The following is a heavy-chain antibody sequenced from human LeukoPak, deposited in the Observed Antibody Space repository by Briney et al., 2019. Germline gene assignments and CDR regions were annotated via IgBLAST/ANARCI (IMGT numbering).Heavy chain of an antibody. D-gene: IGHD6-19*01. CDR1: GFTFSNYA. Sequence: GGSLRLSCAASGFTFSNYAMSWVRQAPGKGLEWASVISSSGSNIYYADSVKGRFTISRDNSKNTLYLQMSSLRAEDTAAYYCAKSRTQGSYNSGKYWGQGTLVTVSS. V-gene: IGHV3-23*01. CDR2: ISSSGSNI. J-gene: IGHJ4*02. CDR3: AKSRTQGSYNSGKY.